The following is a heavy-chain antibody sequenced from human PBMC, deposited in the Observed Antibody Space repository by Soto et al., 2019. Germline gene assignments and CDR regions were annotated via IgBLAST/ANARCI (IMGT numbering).Heavy chain of an antibody. Sequence: ASVKVSCKASGYTFTSYGISWVRQAPGQGLAWMGWISGYNGDTNYAQKFQGRVTLTTDTSTSTAYLEVMTLRSDDTAVYYCAREGSYHDFDYWGLGALVTVSS. V-gene: IGHV1-18*01. D-gene: IGHD3-16*02. J-gene: IGHJ4*02. CDR3: AREGSYHDFDY. CDR1: GYTFTSYG. CDR2: ISGYNGDT.